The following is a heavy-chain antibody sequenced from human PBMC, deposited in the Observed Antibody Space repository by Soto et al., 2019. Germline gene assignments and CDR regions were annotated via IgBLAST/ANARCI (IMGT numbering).Heavy chain of an antibody. CDR3: ARAYYYDSNGSDNNWFDP. CDR2: IYYSGST. D-gene: IGHD3-22*01. V-gene: IGHV4-31*03. Sequence: YTVSGGTIRSCGDYWSWKKQHPGKGLEWIGYIYYSGSTYYNPSLKSRVTISVDTSKNQFSLKLSSVTAADTAVYYCARAYYYDSNGSDNNWFDPWGQGTLVTVSS. J-gene: IGHJ5*02. CDR1: GGTIRSCGDY.